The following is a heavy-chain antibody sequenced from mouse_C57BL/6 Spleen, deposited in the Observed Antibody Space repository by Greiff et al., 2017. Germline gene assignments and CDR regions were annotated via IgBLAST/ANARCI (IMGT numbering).Heavy chain of an antibody. J-gene: IGHJ1*03. Sequence: EVMLVESGGGLVKPGGSLKLSCAASGFTFSSYTMSWVRQTPEKRLEWVATISGGGGNTYYPDSVKGRFTISRDNAKNTLYLQMSSPRSEDTALYYCARQGNWYFDVGGTGTTVTVSA. D-gene: IGHD2-14*01. CDR3: ARQGNWYFDV. V-gene: IGHV5-9*01. CDR1: GFTFSSYT. CDR2: ISGGGGNT.